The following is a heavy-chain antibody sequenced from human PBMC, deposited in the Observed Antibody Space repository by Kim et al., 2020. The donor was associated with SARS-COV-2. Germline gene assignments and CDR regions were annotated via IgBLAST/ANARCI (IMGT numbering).Heavy chain of an antibody. CDR3: ITPPYGDAPAY. V-gene: IGHV3-15*01. Sequence: GGSLRLSCAASGFTLSNAWMSWVRQAPGKGLEWVGRIKSKTDGGTTDYAAPVKGRFTISRDDSKNTLYLQMNSLKTEDTAVYYCITPPYGDAPAYWGQGTLVTVSS. J-gene: IGHJ4*02. D-gene: IGHD4-17*01. CDR1: GFTLSNAW. CDR2: IKSKTDGGTT.